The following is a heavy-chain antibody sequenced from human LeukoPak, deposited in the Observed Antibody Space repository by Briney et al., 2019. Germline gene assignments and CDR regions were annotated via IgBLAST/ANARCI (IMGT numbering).Heavy chain of an antibody. CDR2: ISAYNGNT. CDR1: GYTFTNYA. CDR3: ARGGSRSRRGDDAFDI. V-gene: IGHV1-18*01. D-gene: IGHD3-10*01. J-gene: IGHJ3*02. Sequence: ASVKVSCKASGYTFTNYAMNWVRQAPGQGLEWMGWISAYNGNTELAQKFQGRVTLATDASTSTAYVELRSLTSDDTAVYFCARGGSRSRRGDDAFDIWGLGTMVTVSS.